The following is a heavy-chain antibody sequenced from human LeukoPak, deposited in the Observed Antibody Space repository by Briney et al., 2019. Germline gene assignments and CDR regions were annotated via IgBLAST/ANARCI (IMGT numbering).Heavy chain of an antibody. V-gene: IGHV1-8*01. CDR2: VRPNSGNT. Sequence: ASVKVSCKASGYTFTNFDIYWVRQATGQGLEWMGWVRPNSGNTGYAQKFQGRVTMTRNTFISTAYMELSSLRSEDTAVYYCARDTFGSGSYSFDYWGQGTLVPVSS. CDR1: GYTFTNFD. D-gene: IGHD3-10*01. CDR3: ARDTFGSGSYSFDY. J-gene: IGHJ4*02.